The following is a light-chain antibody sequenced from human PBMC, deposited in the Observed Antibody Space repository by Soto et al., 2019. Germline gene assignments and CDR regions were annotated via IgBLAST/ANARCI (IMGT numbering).Light chain of an antibody. CDR2: GAS. CDR3: QQYNNRPLLT. Sequence: EIVMTQSPATLSVSPGERATLSCRASQSVSSNLAWYQQKPGQAPRLLIYGASTRATGIPARFSGGGSGTEFTLTISSLQSEDVAVYYCQQYNNRPLLTFGGGTKVEIK. V-gene: IGKV3-15*01. J-gene: IGKJ4*01. CDR1: QSVSSN.